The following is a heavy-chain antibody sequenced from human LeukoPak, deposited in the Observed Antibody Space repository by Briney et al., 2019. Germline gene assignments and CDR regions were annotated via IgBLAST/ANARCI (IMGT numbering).Heavy chain of an antibody. CDR1: GFTFDDYG. V-gene: IGHV3-20*04. J-gene: IGHJ3*02. D-gene: IGHD3-22*01. CDR2: INWNGGST. CDR3: ARAADYYDSSGYYLGAFDI. Sequence: SGGSLRLSCAASGFTFDDYGMSWVRQAPGKGPEWVSGINWNGGSTGYADSVKGRFTISRDNAKNSLYLQMNSLRAEDTALYYCARAADYYDSSGYYLGAFDIWGQGTMVTVSS.